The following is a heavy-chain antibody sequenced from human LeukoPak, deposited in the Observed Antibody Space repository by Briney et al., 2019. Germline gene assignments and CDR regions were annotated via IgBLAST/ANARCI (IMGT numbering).Heavy chain of an antibody. J-gene: IGHJ3*02. V-gene: IGHV1-24*01. CDR2: FDPEDGET. CDR3: ATDGVAVIWSRREIVAYALDI. D-gene: IGHD3-3*01. Sequence: ASVKVSSKVFGYTLTELSMHWVRQAPGKGLEWMGGFDPEDGETIYAQKFQGRVTMTEDTSTNTAYMELSSLRSEDTAVYYCATDGVAVIWSRREIVAYALDIWGQGTMVTVSS. CDR1: GYTLTELS.